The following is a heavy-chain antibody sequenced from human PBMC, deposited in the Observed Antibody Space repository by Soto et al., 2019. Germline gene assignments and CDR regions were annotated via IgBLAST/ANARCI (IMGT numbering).Heavy chain of an antibody. J-gene: IGHJ5*02. CDR2: ISGNGADT. V-gene: IGHV3-23*01. Sequence: EVQLLESGGGLVQPGGSVRLSCAASGFTFSSYAMSWVRQAPGKGLEWVSAISGNGADTSYADSVRGRFTISRDNSKDTLYLQMNSLRADDTAVYYCAISNNWSTNWFDPWGQGTLVTVSS. CDR1: GFTFSSYA. CDR3: AISNNWSTNWFDP. D-gene: IGHD1-1*01.